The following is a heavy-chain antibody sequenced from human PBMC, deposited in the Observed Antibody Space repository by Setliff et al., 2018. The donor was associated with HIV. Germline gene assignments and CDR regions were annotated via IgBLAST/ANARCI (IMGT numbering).Heavy chain of an antibody. CDR3: ARGNTMVTDFDY. CDR2: ISDTSATI. CDR1: GFTFNTYT. D-gene: IGHD3-10*01. J-gene: IGHJ4*02. V-gene: IGHV3-48*01. Sequence: PGGSLRLSCAASGFTFNTYTMNWVRQAPGKGLEWLSYISDTSATISYADSVKGRFTISRDNAKNSLYLQMNSLRAEDTAVYYCARGNTMVTDFDYLGQGTLVTVSS.